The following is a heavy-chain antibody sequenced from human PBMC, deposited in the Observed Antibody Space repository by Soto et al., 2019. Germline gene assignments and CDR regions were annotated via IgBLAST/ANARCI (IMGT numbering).Heavy chain of an antibody. D-gene: IGHD3-22*01. J-gene: IGHJ4*02. CDR1: GFTFSSYA. Sequence: QVQLVESGGGVVQPGRSLRLSCAASGFTFSSYAMHWVRQAPGKGLEWVAVISYDGSNKYYADSVKGRFTISRDNSKNTLYLQMNSLGAEDTAVYYCARELRVVVISGGVDYWGQGTLVTVSS. CDR3: ARELRVVVISGGVDY. CDR2: ISYDGSNK. V-gene: IGHV3-30-3*01.